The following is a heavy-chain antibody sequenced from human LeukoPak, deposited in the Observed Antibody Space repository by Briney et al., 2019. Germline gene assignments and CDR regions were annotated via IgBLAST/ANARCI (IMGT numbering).Heavy chain of an antibody. J-gene: IGHJ4*02. CDR1: GGSISSSNYC. CDR3: ARHGFGGYCSGSSCYFAY. V-gene: IGHV4-39*01. CDR2: ICYSGSTYSSGST. Sequence: SETLCLTCTVSGGSISSSNYCGGWIRQPPGKGLEWIGSICYSGSTYSSGSTYYNPSLKSRVTISVDTSNNQFSLKLSSVAAADTAVYYCARHGFGGYCSGSSCYFAYWGQGTLVTVSS. D-gene: IGHD2-15*01.